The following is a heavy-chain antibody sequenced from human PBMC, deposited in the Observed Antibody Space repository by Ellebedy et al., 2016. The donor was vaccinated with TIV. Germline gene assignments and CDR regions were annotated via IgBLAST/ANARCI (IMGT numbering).Heavy chain of an antibody. V-gene: IGHV4-59*01. D-gene: IGHD2-21*02. Sequence: SETLSLXXTVSGGSLSRYYWTWIRQPPGKRLEWIGNIYYSGFTNYNPSLKSRVTMSADTSKNQFSLKVHSVTAADSAVYYCARDPSGDYGVWGHGILVTVSS. CDR3: ARDPSGDYGV. CDR1: GGSLSRYY. J-gene: IGHJ4*01. CDR2: IYYSGFT.